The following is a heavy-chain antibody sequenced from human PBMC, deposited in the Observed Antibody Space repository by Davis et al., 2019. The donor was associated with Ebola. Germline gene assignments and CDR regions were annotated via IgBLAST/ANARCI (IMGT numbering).Heavy chain of an antibody. CDR3: ARGSYGDYYDYGMDV. V-gene: IGHV1-2*04. CDR2: INPNSGAT. D-gene: IGHD4/OR15-4a*01. CDR1: GYTFTGYY. J-gene: IGHJ6*02. Sequence: AASVKVSCQASGYTFTGYYMHWVRQAPGQGLEWMGWINPNSGATNSAPKFQGWVAMTTDTSINTAYMELTTLKSDATAVYYCARGSYGDYYDYGMDVWGQGTTVTVSS.